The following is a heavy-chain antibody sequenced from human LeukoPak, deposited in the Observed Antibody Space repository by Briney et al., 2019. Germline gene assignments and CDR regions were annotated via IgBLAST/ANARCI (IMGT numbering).Heavy chain of an antibody. Sequence: PSETLSLTCTVSGGSISSYYWSWIRQPPGKGLEWIGYIYYSGSTNYNPSLKSRVTISVDTSKNQFSLKLSSVTAADTAVYYCARQLFDSSGDFPLDYWGQGTLVTVSS. CDR1: GGSISSYY. D-gene: IGHD3-22*01. J-gene: IGHJ4*02. V-gene: IGHV4-59*08. CDR3: ARQLFDSSGDFPLDY. CDR2: IYYSGST.